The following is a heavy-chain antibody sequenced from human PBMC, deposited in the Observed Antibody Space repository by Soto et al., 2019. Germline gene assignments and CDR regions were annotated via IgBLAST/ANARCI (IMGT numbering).Heavy chain of an antibody. J-gene: IGHJ5*02. D-gene: IGHD6-19*01. CDR2: ISGSGGST. Sequence: EVQLLESGGGLVQPGGSLRLSCAASGFTFSSYAMSWVRQAPGKGLEWVSAISGSGGSTYYADSVKGRFTISRDNSKNTLYLAMNRLRAGGTGVYLRAKDPQAPLDSGYSSGWYFWFDPWGQGTLVTVSS. CDR1: GFTFSSYA. CDR3: AKDPQAPLDSGYSSGWYFWFDP. V-gene: IGHV3-23*01.